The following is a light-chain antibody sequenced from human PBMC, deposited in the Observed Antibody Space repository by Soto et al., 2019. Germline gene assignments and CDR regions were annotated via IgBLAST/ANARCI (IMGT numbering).Light chain of an antibody. CDR2: DVS. J-gene: IGLJ2*01. CDR3: SSYTSSSTPVV. CDR1: SSDVGGYNY. V-gene: IGLV2-14*01. Sequence: QSALTQPASVSGSPGQSITISCTGTSSDVGGYNYVSWYQQHPGKAPKLMIYDVSNRPSGVSNRFSGPKSGNTASLTISGLQAEDEADYYCSSYTSSSTPVVFGGETKLTVL.